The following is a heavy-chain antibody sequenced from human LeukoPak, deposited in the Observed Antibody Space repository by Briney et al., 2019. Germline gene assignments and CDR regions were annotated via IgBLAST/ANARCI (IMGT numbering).Heavy chain of an antibody. D-gene: IGHD1-20*01. V-gene: IGHV3-30*01. CDR3: ARVSPSYNWNAESLDY. Sequence: GGSLRLSCAASGFTFSSYAMHWVRQAPGKGLEWVAVISYDGSNKYYADSVKGRFTISRDNSKNTLYLQMNSLRAKDTAVYYCARVSPSYNWNAESLDYWGQGTLVTVSS. CDR1: GFTFSSYA. J-gene: IGHJ4*02. CDR2: ISYDGSNK.